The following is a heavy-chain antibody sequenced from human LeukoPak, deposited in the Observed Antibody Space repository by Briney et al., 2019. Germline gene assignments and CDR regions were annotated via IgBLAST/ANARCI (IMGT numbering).Heavy chain of an antibody. V-gene: IGHV3-30-3*02. J-gene: IGHJ5*02. CDR1: GFTFSSYA. D-gene: IGHD3-3*01. CDR3: AKSLFGVVIDWFDP. CDR2: ISYDGSNK. Sequence: GGSLRLSCAASGFTFSSYAMHWVRQAPGKGLEWVAVISYDGSNKYYADSVKGRFTISRDNSKNTLYLQMNSLRAEDTAVYYCAKSLFGVVIDWFDPWGQGTLVTVSS.